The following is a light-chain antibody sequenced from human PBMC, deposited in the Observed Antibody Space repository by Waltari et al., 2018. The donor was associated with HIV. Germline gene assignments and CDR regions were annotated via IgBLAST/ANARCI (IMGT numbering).Light chain of an antibody. CDR2: DVS. CDR1: QDISNY. J-gene: IGKJ4*01. CDR3: QQYDTLPLT. V-gene: IGKV1-33*01. Sequence: EIQMTQSPSSLSSSVGDRVTITCQASQDISNYLNWYQQKPGKAPKLLIYDVSNLERGVPSRFSGSGSGTDFTFTITSLQPEDFATYYCQQYDTLPLTFGGGTKVEI.